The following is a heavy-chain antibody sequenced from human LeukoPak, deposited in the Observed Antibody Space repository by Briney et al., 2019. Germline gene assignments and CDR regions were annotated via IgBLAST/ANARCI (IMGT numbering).Heavy chain of an antibody. CDR3: ARYGSGSYYHY. Sequence: PGGSLRLSCAASGFTFSDYAMHWVRQAPGKGLEYVSAISTDGGGTYYVNSVKGRFTISRDNSKNTLYLQMGSLRAEDMAVYYCARYGSGSYYHYGGQGTLVAVS. CDR1: GFTFSDYA. J-gene: IGHJ4*02. V-gene: IGHV3-64*01. CDR2: ISTDGGGT. D-gene: IGHD3-10*01.